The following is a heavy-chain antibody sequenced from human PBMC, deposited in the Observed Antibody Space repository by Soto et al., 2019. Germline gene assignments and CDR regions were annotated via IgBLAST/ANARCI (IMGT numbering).Heavy chain of an antibody. CDR3: AKEGAVAGSGYYYGMDV. CDR2: IDGSSNTI. V-gene: IGHV3-48*02. D-gene: IGHD6-19*01. Sequence: LRLSCAASGFTFSAYAMNWVRQAPGKGLEWVSYIDGSSNTIYYADSVKGRFTISTDHAKNSVYLQMNSLRDEDTALYYCAKEGAVAGSGYYYGMDVWGQGTTVTVSS. J-gene: IGHJ6*02. CDR1: GFTFSAYA.